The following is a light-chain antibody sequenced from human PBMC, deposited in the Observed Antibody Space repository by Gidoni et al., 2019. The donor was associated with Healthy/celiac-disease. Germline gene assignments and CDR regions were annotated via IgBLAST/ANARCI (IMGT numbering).Light chain of an antibody. Sequence: IVMTQSPATLTVSPGERATLYCRASQSGSSNIAWYQQKPGQAPRLLIYGASTWATGILARFSGSPSATEFTLTSSSLQSQDFAVSYCHQYNNWPPITFGQGTKLEIK. V-gene: IGKV3-15*01. CDR2: GAS. CDR1: QSGSSN. J-gene: IGKJ2*01. CDR3: HQYNNWPPIT.